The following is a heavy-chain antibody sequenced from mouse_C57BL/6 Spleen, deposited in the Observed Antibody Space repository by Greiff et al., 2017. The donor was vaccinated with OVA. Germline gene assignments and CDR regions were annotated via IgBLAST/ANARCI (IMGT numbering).Heavy chain of an antibody. CDR3: ARDGSSYDWYFDV. Sequence: VQLKESGPELVKPGASVKISCKASGYSFTGYYMHWVKQSSEKSLEWIGEINPSTGGTSYNQKFKGKATLTVDKSSSTAYMQLKSLTSEDSAVYYCARDGSSYDWYFDVWGTGTTVTVSS. CDR1: GYSFTGYY. CDR2: INPSTGGT. V-gene: IGHV1-43*01. J-gene: IGHJ1*03. D-gene: IGHD1-1*01.